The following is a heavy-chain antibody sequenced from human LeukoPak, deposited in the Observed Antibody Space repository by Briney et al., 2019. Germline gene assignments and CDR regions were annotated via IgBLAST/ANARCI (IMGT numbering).Heavy chain of an antibody. Sequence: ASVKVSCKASGYTFTSYGISWVRQAPGQGLEWMGWISAYNGNTNYAQKLQGRVTMTTDTSTSTAYMELRSLRSDDTAVYYCARSFVPYDSNFWYGFDPWGQGTLVTVSS. CDR3: ARSFVPYDSNFWYGFDP. J-gene: IGHJ5*02. CDR2: ISAYNGNT. D-gene: IGHD6-13*01. CDR1: GYTFTSYG. V-gene: IGHV1-18*01.